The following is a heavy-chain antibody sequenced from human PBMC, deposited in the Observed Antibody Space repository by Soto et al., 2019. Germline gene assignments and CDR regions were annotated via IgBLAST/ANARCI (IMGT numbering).Heavy chain of an antibody. CDR2: IYYSGST. J-gene: IGHJ4*02. CDR1: GGSVSSGSYY. CDR3: ASYYDSSGYPSFDY. D-gene: IGHD3-22*01. Sequence: TSETLSLTCTVSGGSVSSGSYYWSRIRQPPGKGLEWIGYIYYSGSTNYNPSLKSRVTISVDTSKNQFSLKLSSVTAADTAVYYCASYYDSSGYPSFDYWGQGTLVNVS. V-gene: IGHV4-61*01.